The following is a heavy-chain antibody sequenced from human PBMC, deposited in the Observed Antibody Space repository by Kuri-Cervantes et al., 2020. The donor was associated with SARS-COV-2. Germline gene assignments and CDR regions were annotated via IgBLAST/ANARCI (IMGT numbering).Heavy chain of an antibody. Sequence: LSLTCAASGFTFSSYAMSWVRQAPGKGLEWVSAISGSGGSTYYADSVKGGFTISRDNSKNTLYLQMNSLRAEDTAVYYCAKVPYDIVVVPAAIVWFDPWGQGTLVTVSS. CDR3: AKVPYDIVVVPAAIVWFDP. V-gene: IGHV3-23*01. J-gene: IGHJ5*02. D-gene: IGHD2-2*02. CDR1: GFTFSSYA. CDR2: ISGSGGST.